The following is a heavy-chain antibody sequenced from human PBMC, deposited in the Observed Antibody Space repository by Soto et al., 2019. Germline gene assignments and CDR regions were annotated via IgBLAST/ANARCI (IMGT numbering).Heavy chain of an antibody. Sequence: EVQLLESGGDLVQPGGSLRLSCAASGFNVGAFAVNWVRQAPGKGLEWVSGISVSDAFIYYADSVRGRFSISRDASENILYLQMDSLRVDDTGVYYCARTLGNWYFDLWGRGTLVTVSS. CDR3: ARTLGNWYFDL. CDR1: GFNVGAFA. D-gene: IGHD7-27*01. CDR2: ISVSDAFI. J-gene: IGHJ2*01. V-gene: IGHV3-23*01.